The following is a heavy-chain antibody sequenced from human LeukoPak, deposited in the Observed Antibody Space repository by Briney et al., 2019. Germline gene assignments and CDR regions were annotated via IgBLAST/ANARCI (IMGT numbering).Heavy chain of an antibody. CDR2: ISYDGSNK. V-gene: IGHV3-30*04. J-gene: IGHJ4*02. D-gene: IGHD5-24*01. CDR1: GFTFNNYA. Sequence: GGSLRLSCAASGFTFNNYAMHWVRQAPGKGLQWVAVISYDGSNKYYADSVKGRFTISRDNSKNTLYLQMNSLRAEDTAVYYCARDSGFSGAQRGEYWGQGTLVTVSS. CDR3: ARDSGFSGAQRGEY.